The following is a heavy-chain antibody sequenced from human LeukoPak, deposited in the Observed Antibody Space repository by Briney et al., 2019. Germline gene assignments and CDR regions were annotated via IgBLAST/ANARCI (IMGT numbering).Heavy chain of an antibody. CDR2: IRYDGSNK. V-gene: IGHV3-30*02. CDR3: AXXRSXLXYCXSTSCRGDAFDI. CDR1: GFTFSSYG. D-gene: IGHD2-2*01. J-gene: IGHJ3*02. Sequence: GGSLRLSCAASGFTFSSYGMHWVRQAPGKGVEWVAFIRYDGSNKYYADSVKGGFTISRDNSKHTLYLQMTSLRAEDTAVYYCAXXRSXLXYCXSTSCRGDAFDIWGQGTMVTVSS.